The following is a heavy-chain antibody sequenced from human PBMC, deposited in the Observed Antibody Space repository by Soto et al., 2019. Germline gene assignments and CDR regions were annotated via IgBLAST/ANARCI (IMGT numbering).Heavy chain of an antibody. D-gene: IGHD5-18*01. V-gene: IGHV5-51*01. CDR3: ERRANSFDFDN. CDR2: ISPVXSDT. J-gene: IGHJ4*01. CDR1: GGTVTRSR. Sequence: PWEALQISGEGSGGTVTRSRRCPVRQRPGTDREWRVLISPVXSDTRHSPAFQGQVTLSADKSISTAYLQWSSLKASDTAMYYCERRANSFDFDNWRNGTLVTVFS.